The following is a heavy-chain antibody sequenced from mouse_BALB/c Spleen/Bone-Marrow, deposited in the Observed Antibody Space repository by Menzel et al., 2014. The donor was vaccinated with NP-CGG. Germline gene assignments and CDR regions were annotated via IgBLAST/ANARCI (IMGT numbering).Heavy chain of an antibody. CDR3: ARNPVGRNFFDY. D-gene: IGHD4-1*01. CDR2: IWSGGST. Sequence: VQGVESGPGLVQPSQSLSIPCTVSGFSFPNYGVHWVRQSPGKGLEWLGVIWSGGSTDDNAAFISRLSITKDNSKSQVFFKMNSLQANDTAIYYCARNPVGRNFFDYWGQGTTLTVSS. V-gene: IGHV2-2*02. J-gene: IGHJ2*01. CDR1: GFSFPNYG.